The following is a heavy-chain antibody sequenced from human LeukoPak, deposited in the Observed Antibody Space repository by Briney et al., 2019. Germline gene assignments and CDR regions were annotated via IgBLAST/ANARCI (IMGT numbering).Heavy chain of an antibody. V-gene: IGHV3-15*01. CDR1: GFTFTNAW. J-gene: IGHJ4*02. Sequence: GGSLRLSCAASGFTFTNAWMSWVRQAPGKGLEWVGRIKSKGDGETIDSAAPVKGRFTMSRDDSKATLYLQMNSLKAEDTAVYYCTTDLGLTMMGGVIDYWGQGALVTVSS. D-gene: IGHD3-10*01. CDR2: IKSKGDGETI. CDR3: TTDLGLTMMGGVIDY.